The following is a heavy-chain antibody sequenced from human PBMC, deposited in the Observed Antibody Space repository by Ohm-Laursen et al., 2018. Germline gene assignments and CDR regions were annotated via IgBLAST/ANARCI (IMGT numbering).Heavy chain of an antibody. CDR1: GFTFSNAW. CDR3: TTAGRDYYYYGMDV. Sequence: GSLRLSCSASGFTFSNAWMSWVRQAPGKGLEWVGRIKSKTDGGTTDYAAPVKGRFTISRDDSKNTLYLQMNSLKTEDTAVYYCTTAGRDYYYYGMDVWGQGTTVTVSS. CDR2: IKSKTDGGTT. J-gene: IGHJ6*02. V-gene: IGHV3-15*01.